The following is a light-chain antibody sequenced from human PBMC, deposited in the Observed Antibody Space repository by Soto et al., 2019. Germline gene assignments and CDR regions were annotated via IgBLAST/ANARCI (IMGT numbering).Light chain of an antibody. CDR1: QSVSSSY. V-gene: IGKV3-20*01. CDR3: QQYGRTGT. Sequence: EIVLTQSPGTLSLSPGERATLSCRASQSVSSSYLAWYQQKPGQAPRLLIYGASRRATGIPDRFSGSGSGTDFTLAISRLEPEDFAVYYCQQYGRTGTFGQGTKVEIK. J-gene: IGKJ1*01. CDR2: GAS.